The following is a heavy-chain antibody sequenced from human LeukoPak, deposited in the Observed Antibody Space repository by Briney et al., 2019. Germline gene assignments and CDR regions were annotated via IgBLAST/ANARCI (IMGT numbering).Heavy chain of an antibody. Sequence: SETLSLTCTVSGGSITSDAYYWGWIRQPPGKGLEWIGSIYYSGSTYYNPSLKSRVTISVDTSKNQFSLKLSSVTAADTAVYYCARILDAADYFDYWGQGTLDTVSS. J-gene: IGHJ4*02. D-gene: IGHD2-15*01. CDR2: IYYSGST. V-gene: IGHV4-39*07. CDR1: GGSITSDAYY. CDR3: ARILDAADYFDY.